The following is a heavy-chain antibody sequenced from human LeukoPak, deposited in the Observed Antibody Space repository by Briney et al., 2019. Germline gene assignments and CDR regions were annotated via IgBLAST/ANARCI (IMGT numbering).Heavy chain of an antibody. J-gene: IGHJ6*02. CDR2: IYSGGST. D-gene: IGHD2-2*01. CDR1: GFTVSSNY. V-gene: IGHV3-53*05. CDR3: ARVRAGYCTSTSCYTGMDV. Sequence: GGSLRLSCAASGFTVSSNYMSWVRQAPGKGLEWVSVIYSGGSTYYADSVRGRYTISRDNSKFTLYMQMNSLRAEDTAVYYCARVRAGYCTSTSCYTGMDVWGQGTTVTVSS.